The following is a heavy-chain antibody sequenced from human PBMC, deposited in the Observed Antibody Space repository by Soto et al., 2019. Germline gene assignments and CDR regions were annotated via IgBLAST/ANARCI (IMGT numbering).Heavy chain of an antibody. D-gene: IGHD2-15*01. Sequence: GGSLRLSCAASGFTFSSYAMTWVRQAPGKGLEWVSAISASGGSTYYADSVKGRFTISRDNSKNTLYLQMNSLRAEDTAVFYCAKGTCSGGTCCSAAWGQGTLVTVSS. CDR1: GFTFSSYA. J-gene: IGHJ5*02. CDR2: ISASGGST. CDR3: AKGTCSGGTCCSAA. V-gene: IGHV3-23*01.